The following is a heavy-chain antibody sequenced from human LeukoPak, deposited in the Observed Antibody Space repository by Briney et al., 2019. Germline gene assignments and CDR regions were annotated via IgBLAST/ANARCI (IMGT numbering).Heavy chain of an antibody. J-gene: IGHJ5*02. Sequence: GGSLRLSCAASGFTFSSYAMHGVRQAPGKGREWGAVISYDGSNKYYADPVKGRFTIPRDNSKNTLYLQMNSLRAEDTAVYYCARGTAVLLWFGAQSGLDPWGQGTLVTVSS. CDR1: GFTFSSYA. CDR3: ARGTAVLLWFGAQSGLDP. D-gene: IGHD3-10*01. V-gene: IGHV3-30*04. CDR2: ISYDGSNK.